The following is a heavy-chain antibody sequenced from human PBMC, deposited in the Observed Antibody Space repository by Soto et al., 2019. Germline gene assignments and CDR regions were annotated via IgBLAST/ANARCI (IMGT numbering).Heavy chain of an antibody. CDR1: DDSISCYD. CDR3: ALCSMAVVAEY. CDR2: LYYGRSA. Sequence: SRTLSLTGVVLDDSISCYDCGGIGQPPGKGLEAIGYLYYGRSAIYTDSLKSRVTLSVDTSTNQGSLTLSSMTAAVTAVYYCALCSMAVVAEYWGQGTLVT. J-gene: IGHJ4*02. D-gene: IGHD3-22*01. V-gene: IGHV4-59*01.